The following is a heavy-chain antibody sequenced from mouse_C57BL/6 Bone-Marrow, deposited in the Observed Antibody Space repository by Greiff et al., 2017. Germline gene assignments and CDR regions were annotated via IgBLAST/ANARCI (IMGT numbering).Heavy chain of an antibody. D-gene: IGHD2-1*01. CDR1: GYTFTSYW. Sequence: QVQLKQPGAELVRPGASVKLSCKASGYTFTSYWMHWVKQRPIQGLEWIGNIDPSDSETNYNEKFKDKATLTVDKSSSTAYMQLSSLTSEDSAVYYCARGGLGNYVFAYWGQGTLVTVSA. CDR2: IDPSDSET. CDR3: ARGGLGNYVFAY. V-gene: IGHV1-52*01. J-gene: IGHJ3*01.